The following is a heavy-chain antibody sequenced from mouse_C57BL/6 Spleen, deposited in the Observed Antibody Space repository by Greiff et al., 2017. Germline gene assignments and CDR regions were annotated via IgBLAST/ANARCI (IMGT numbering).Heavy chain of an antibody. CDR3: ARNYYYGSRPAWFAY. CDR1: GFSLTSYG. CDR2: IWSGGRT. Sequence: VQLKESGPGLVQPSQCLSITCTASGFSLTSYGVHWVRQSPGKGLEWLGVIWSGGRTDYNAAFITRLSISKDNTKSQVFCKMNSLQSDDRAIFYCARNYYYGSRPAWFAYWGQGTLVTVSA. J-gene: IGHJ3*01. D-gene: IGHD1-1*01. V-gene: IGHV2-2*01.